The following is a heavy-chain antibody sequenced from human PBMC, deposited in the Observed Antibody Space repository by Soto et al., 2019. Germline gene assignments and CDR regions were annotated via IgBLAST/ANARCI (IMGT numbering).Heavy chain of an antibody. CDR2: ISSSGSTI. J-gene: IGHJ4*02. Sequence: EVQLVESGGGLVQPGGSLRLSCAASGFTFSSYEMNWVRQAPGKGLEWVSYISSSGSTIYYADSVKGRFTISRDNAKNSLYLQTNSLRAEDTAVYYCARGGSGYGEPTIDYWGQGTLVTVSS. CDR3: ARGGSGYGEPTIDY. CDR1: GFTFSSYE. V-gene: IGHV3-48*03. D-gene: IGHD5-12*01.